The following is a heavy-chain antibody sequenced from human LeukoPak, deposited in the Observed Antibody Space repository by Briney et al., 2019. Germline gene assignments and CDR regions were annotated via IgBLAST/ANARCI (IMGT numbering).Heavy chain of an antibody. V-gene: IGHV3-53*01. CDR1: GLTVSSNY. CDR2: IYSGGST. J-gene: IGHJ4*02. D-gene: IGHD2-15*01. Sequence: GGSLRLSCAASGLTVSSNYMSWVRQAPGKGLEWVSGIYSGGSTYYADSVKGRFTISRDISRNTLYLQMNSLRAEDTAVYYCARDYCSAGSCYPDWGQGTLVTVSS. CDR3: ARDYCSAGSCYPD.